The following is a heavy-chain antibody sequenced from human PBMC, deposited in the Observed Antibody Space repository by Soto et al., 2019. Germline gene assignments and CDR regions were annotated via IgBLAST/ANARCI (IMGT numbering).Heavy chain of an antibody. D-gene: IGHD3-22*01. V-gene: IGHV3-30*18. CDR3: AKGTDYYDSSGYSRGYMGWFDP. CDR1: GFTSSSYG. J-gene: IGHJ5*02. CDR2: ISFDGSSQ. Sequence: QVQLVESGGGVVQPGRSLRLSCVVSGFTSSSYGMHWVRQAPGKGLEWVAVISFDGSSQYYADSVKGRFTISRDNSKNTLYLQMNSLRAEDTAVYYCAKGTDYYDSSGYSRGYMGWFDPWGQGTLVTVSS.